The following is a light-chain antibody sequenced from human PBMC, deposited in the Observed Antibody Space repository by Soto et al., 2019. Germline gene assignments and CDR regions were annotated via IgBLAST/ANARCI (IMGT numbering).Light chain of an antibody. CDR2: AAS. J-gene: IGKJ1*01. V-gene: IGKV1-27*01. CDR1: QGISNY. Sequence: DIQMTQSPSSLSASVRDRVTITCRASQGISNYLDWYQQKPGKVPKLLIYAASTLQSGVPSRFSGSGSGTDFTLTISSLKPEDVATYYCQKYDSAPWTFGQGTKVEIK. CDR3: QKYDSAPWT.